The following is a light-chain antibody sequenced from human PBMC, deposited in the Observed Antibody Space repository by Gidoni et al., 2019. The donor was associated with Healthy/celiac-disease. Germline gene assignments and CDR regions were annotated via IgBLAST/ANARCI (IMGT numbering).Light chain of an antibody. J-gene: IGKJ5*01. Sequence: EMQMTQSTSSLSASVGDRVTITCPASQDISNYLNGYQQQPGKDPKLRIYDASNLETGVPSRFSGSGSGTDFPFTISSLQPEDIATYYCQQYDNLPPTITFGQGTRLEIK. V-gene: IGKV1-33*01. CDR2: DAS. CDR3: QQYDNLPPTIT. CDR1: QDISNY.